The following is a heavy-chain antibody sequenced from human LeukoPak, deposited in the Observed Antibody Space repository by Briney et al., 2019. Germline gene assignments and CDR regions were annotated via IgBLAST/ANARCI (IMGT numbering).Heavy chain of an antibody. CDR2: ISSSRSYI. Sequence: GGSLRLSCAASGFTFSSYSMHWVRQAPGKGLEWVSVISSSRSYIYYADSVKGRFTISRDNSKNSLYLQMNSLRAEATALYYCPRNPTWETYCGSDCCSGALDYWGQGTLVTVSS. J-gene: IGHJ4*02. CDR1: GFTFSSYS. D-gene: IGHD2-21*01. CDR3: PRNPTWETYCGSDCCSGALDY. V-gene: IGHV3-21*01.